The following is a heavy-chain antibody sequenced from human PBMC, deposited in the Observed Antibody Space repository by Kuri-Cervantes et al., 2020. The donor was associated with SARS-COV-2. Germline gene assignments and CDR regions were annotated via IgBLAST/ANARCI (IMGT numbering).Heavy chain of an antibody. Sequence: ASVKVSCRASGYTFTSYGISWVRQAPGQGLEWMGWISAYNGNTNYAQKFQGRVTITADKSTSTAYMELSSLRSEDTAVYYCARVPRYYDSSGLDYWGQGTLVTVSS. CDR3: ARVPRYYDSSGLDY. D-gene: IGHD3-22*01. CDR2: ISAYNGNT. J-gene: IGHJ4*02. CDR1: GYTFTSYG. V-gene: IGHV1-18*01.